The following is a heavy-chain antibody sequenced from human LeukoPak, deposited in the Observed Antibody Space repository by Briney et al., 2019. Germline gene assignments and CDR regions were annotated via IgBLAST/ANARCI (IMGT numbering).Heavy chain of an antibody. CDR2: LFDSVNT. CDR1: GGSISSHY. D-gene: IGHD5-18*01. CDR3: ATIKRGSIFGYFDF. V-gene: IGHV4-59*11. J-gene: IGHJ4*02. Sequence: SETLSLTCTVSGGSISSHYWSWIRQPPGKGLEWIAYLFDSVNTKDNPSLQSRLTLSVDTSKNQFSLRLSSVTAADTAVYYCATIKRGSIFGYFDFWGQGIKVTVSS.